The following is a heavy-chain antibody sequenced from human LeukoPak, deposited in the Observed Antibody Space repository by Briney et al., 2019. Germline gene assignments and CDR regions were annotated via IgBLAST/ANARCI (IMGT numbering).Heavy chain of an antibody. Sequence: SETLSLTCTVSGGSLSSGDYYWTWIRQHPGKGLEWIGHILYSGTTYYNPSLKSRVTISVDTSRNQFSLKLSSATAADTAVYYCATYGGNSVDHWGQGTLVTVSS. CDR1: GGSLSSGDYY. J-gene: IGHJ4*02. CDR2: ILYSGTT. CDR3: ATYGGNSVDH. D-gene: IGHD4-23*01. V-gene: IGHV4-31*02.